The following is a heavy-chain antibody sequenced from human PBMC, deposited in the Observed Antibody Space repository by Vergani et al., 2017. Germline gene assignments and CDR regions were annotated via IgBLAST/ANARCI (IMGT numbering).Heavy chain of an antibody. V-gene: IGHV3-33*01. D-gene: IGHD5-18*01. J-gene: IGHJ6*02. CDR3: ARDQTALLSLYGMDV. CDR1: GFTFSTYG. Sequence: QVQLVESGGGVVQPGRSLRLSCAASGFTFSTYGMHWVRQAPGKGLEWVAVIWYDGNNKYYPDSVKRRFTISRDKSKNTLYLQMNSLRAEDTAVYYCARDQTALLSLYGMDVWGQGTTVTVSS. CDR2: IWYDGNNK.